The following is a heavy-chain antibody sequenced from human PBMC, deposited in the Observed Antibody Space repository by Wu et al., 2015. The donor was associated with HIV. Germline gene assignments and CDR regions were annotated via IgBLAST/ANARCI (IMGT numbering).Heavy chain of an antibody. CDR3: ARVLYCGGDCYSEISNWFDP. Sequence: QVQLVQSGAEVKKPGASVKVSCKASGYTFTSYDINWVRQATGQGLEWMGWMNPNSGNTGYAQKFQGRVTMTKNTSISTAYMELSSLRSEDTAVYYCARVLYCGGDCYSEISNWFDPWGQGTLVTVSS. CDR2: MNPNSGNT. V-gene: IGHV1-8*01. J-gene: IGHJ5*02. CDR1: GYTFTSYD. D-gene: IGHD2-21*02.